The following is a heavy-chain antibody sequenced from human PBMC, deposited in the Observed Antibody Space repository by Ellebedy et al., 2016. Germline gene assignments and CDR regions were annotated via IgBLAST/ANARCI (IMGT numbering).Heavy chain of an antibody. CDR2: IYSGGST. Sequence: GESLKISCAASGFTFSSYAMSWVRQAPGKGLEWVSVIYSGGSTYYADSVKGRFTISRDNSKNTLYLQMNSLRAEDTAVYYCAIGRAGYYDFWSGYLDYWGQGTLVTVSS. V-gene: IGHV3-53*01. CDR3: AIGRAGYYDFWSGYLDY. CDR1: GFTFSSYA. D-gene: IGHD3-3*01. J-gene: IGHJ4*02.